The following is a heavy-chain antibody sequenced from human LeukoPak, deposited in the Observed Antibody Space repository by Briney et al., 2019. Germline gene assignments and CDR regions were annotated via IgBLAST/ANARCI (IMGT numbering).Heavy chain of an antibody. Sequence: GGSLRLSCAASGFTFSSYVMHWVRQAPGKGLEWVAIISYDGSNEYYADSVKGRFTISRDNSKNTLYLQMNSLKTEDTAMYYCTTDHIVVVTAIDDYWGQGTLVTVSS. CDR1: GFTFSSYV. CDR2: ISYDGSNE. V-gene: IGHV3-30*04. J-gene: IGHJ4*02. D-gene: IGHD2-21*02. CDR3: TTDHIVVVTAIDDY.